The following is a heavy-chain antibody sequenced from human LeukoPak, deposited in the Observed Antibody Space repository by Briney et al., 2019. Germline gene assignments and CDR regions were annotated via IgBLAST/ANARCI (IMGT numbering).Heavy chain of an antibody. J-gene: IGHJ4*02. CDR3: ARAPGIAAAATEDY. CDR2: IKEDGSEK. Sequence: GGSLRLSCAASGFTFSSYWMSWVRQAPGKGPEFVANIKEDGSEKSYVDSVKGRFTISRDNAKNSLYLQMNSLRAEDTAVYYCARAPGIAAAATEDYWGQGTLVTVSS. V-gene: IGHV3-7*01. CDR1: GFTFSSYW. D-gene: IGHD6-13*01.